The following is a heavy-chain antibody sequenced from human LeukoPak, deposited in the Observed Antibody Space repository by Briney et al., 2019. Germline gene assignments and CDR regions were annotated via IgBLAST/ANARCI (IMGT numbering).Heavy chain of an antibody. CDR2: IYTSGST. D-gene: IGHD5-18*01. Sequence: PSETLSLTCTVSGGSISSGSYYWSWIRQPAGKGLEWIGCIYTSGSTNYNPSLKSRVTISVDTSKNQFSLKLSSVTAADTAVYYCARGYSYGYPDYWGQGTLVTVSS. J-gene: IGHJ4*02. CDR3: ARGYSYGYPDY. V-gene: IGHV4-61*02. CDR1: GGSISSGSYY.